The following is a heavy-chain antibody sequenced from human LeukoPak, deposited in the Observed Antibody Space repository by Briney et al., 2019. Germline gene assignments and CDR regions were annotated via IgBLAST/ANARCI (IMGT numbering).Heavy chain of an antibody. CDR2: IYYSGST. J-gene: IGHJ4*02. CDR1: GGSISSYY. Sequence: SETLSLTCTVSGGSISSYYWSWIRQPPGKGLEWIGYIYYSGSTNYNPSLKSRVTISVDTPKNQFSLKLSSVTAADTAVYYCARDSATQLFDYWGQGTLVTVSS. D-gene: IGHD6-25*01. CDR3: ARDSATQLFDY. V-gene: IGHV4-59*01.